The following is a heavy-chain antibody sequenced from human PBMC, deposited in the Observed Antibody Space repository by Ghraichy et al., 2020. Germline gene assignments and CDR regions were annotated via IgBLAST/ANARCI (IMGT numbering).Heavy chain of an antibody. V-gene: IGHV3-23*01. CDR2: ISPSGGST. D-gene: IGHD2-15*01. J-gene: IGHJ4*02. CDR1: GFTFSRYG. CDR3: ARDPDCSGGSCYSHFEY. Sequence: GGSLRLSCAASGFTFSRYGMSWVRQASGKGLEWVSTISPSGGSTYYADSLKGRFAISRDNSRNTLYLQLDNLRVEDAAVYYCARDPDCSGGSCYSHFEYWGRGTLVTVSS.